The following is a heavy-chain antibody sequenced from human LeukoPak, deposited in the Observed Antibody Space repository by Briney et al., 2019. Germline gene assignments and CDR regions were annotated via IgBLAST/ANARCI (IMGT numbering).Heavy chain of an antibody. CDR1: GFTFSDYS. CDR2: ISTSSSTI. CDR3: ARDYDFYCSGGSCYSPRLSDY. Sequence: GGSLRLSCAASGFTFSDYSMNWVRQAPGKGLEWVSYISTSSSTIYYADSAKGRFTISRDNAKNSLYLQMNSLRAEDTAVYYCARDYDFYCSGGSCYSPRLSDYWGQGTLVTVSS. V-gene: IGHV3-48*04. D-gene: IGHD2-15*01. J-gene: IGHJ4*02.